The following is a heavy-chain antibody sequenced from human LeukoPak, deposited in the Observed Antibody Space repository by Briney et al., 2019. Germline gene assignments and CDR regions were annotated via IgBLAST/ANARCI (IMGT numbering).Heavy chain of an antibody. CDR1: GFTFSTYS. J-gene: IGHJ4*02. CDR3: ARDPPYYDSSGYYYDY. V-gene: IGHV3-21*01. CDR2: ISGSSIYI. D-gene: IGHD3-22*01. Sequence: GGSLRLSCAASGFTFSTYSMNWVRQAPGKGLEWVSSISGSSIYIYYADSVKGRYTISRDNAKNSLYLQMNSLRAEDTAVYYCARDPPYYDSSGYYYDYWGQGTLVTVSS.